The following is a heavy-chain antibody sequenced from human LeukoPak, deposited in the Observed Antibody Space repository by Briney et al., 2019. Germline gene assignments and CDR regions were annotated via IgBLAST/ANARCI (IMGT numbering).Heavy chain of an antibody. Sequence: SETLSLTCTVSGGSISSGGYYWSWIRQPPGKGLEWIGYIYHSGSTYYNPSLKSRVTISVDTSKNQFSLKLSSVTAADTAVYYCARHASGQDFWSGYFGGEFDYWGQGTLVTVSS. CDR1: GGSISSGGYY. D-gene: IGHD3-3*01. V-gene: IGHV4-30-2*03. CDR3: ARHASGQDFWSGYFGGEFDY. J-gene: IGHJ4*02. CDR2: IYHSGST.